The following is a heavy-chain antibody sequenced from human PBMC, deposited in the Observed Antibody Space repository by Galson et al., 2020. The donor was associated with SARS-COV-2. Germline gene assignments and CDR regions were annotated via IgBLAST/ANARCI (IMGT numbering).Heavy chain of an antibody. CDR3: ARSAYGENYFDY. CDR2: VYYSGST. Sequence: ETSETLSLTCTVSGGSIGSGDYYWSWIRQPPGKGLEWIGYVYYSGSTYYNPSLRSRVTISVDTSKIQFSLKLSSVTAADTAVYYCARSAYGENYFDYWGQGTLVTVSS. J-gene: IGHJ4*02. V-gene: IGHV4-30-4*01. CDR1: GGSIGSGDYY. D-gene: IGHD4-17*01.